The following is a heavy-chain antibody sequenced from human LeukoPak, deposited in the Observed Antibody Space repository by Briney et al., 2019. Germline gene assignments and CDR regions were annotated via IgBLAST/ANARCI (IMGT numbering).Heavy chain of an antibody. V-gene: IGHV4-39*01. CDR1: GGSLTSGVFY. CDR2: VYHRGNT. Sequence: SETLSLTCTVSGGSLTSGVFYWAWIRQPPGKELEWVGSVYHRGNTYYNLSLKSRVTISVDTSKNQFSLKLRSVTAADATVYYCARQTTAYDSGWHLDYWGQGTLVTVSS. D-gene: IGHD6-19*01. J-gene: IGHJ4*02. CDR3: ARQTTAYDSGWHLDY.